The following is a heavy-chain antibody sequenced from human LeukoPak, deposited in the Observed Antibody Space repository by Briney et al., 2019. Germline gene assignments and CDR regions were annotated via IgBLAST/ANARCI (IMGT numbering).Heavy chain of an antibody. Sequence: ASVKVSCNASGYTFTSYVISWGRQAPGQGLEWMGWISAYNGNTNYAKKLQGRVTMTTDTTTSTAYMEPRSLRPDDTAVYYCARDPPRYYDILTGYFNYFDYWGQGTLVTVSS. CDR3: ARDPPRYYDILTGYFNYFDY. CDR2: ISAYNGNT. V-gene: IGHV1-18*01. J-gene: IGHJ4*02. D-gene: IGHD3-9*01. CDR1: GYTFTSYV.